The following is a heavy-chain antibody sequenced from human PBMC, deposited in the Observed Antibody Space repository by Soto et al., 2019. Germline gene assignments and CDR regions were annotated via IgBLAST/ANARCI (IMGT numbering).Heavy chain of an antibody. J-gene: IGHJ3*02. CDR2: INPSGGST. CDR1: GYTFTSYY. CDR3: ARNHFPYYYDSSGDDAFDI. Sequence: GASVKVSCKASGYTFTSYYMHWVRQAPGQGREWMGIINPSGGSTSYAQKFQGRVTMTRDTSTSTVYMELSSLRSEDTAVYYCARNHFPYYYDSSGDDAFDIWGQGXMVTVSS. V-gene: IGHV1-46*01. D-gene: IGHD3-22*01.